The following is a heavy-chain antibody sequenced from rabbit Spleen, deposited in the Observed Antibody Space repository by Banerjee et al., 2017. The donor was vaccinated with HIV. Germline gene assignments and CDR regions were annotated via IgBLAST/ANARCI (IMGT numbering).Heavy chain of an antibody. Sequence: EQLEESGGGLVKPEGSLTLTCKASGFSFSDRDVMCWVRQASGKGLQWIACINTYTGKPVYATWPKGRFTISRTSSTTVTLQMTSLTAADTATYFCARDLASVVGWNFNLWGPGTLVTVS. J-gene: IGHJ4*01. D-gene: IGHD3-1*01. CDR1: GFSFSDRDV. CDR3: ARDLASVVGWNFNL. CDR2: INTYTGKP. V-gene: IGHV1S45*01.